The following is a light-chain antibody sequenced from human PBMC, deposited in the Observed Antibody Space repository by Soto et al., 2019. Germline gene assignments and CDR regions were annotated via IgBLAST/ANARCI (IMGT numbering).Light chain of an antibody. CDR1: QNISTY. J-gene: IGKJ1*01. Sequence: IVLTQSPATLSLSPWEGASLSCRASQNISTYLAWYQQRPGQVPRLLIYGVSKRAPAIPPRFSGSGSGTDFTPSVSGLETEDFATYYCQQRTNSPPWTFGQGTKVDIK. CDR3: QQRTNSPPWT. CDR2: GVS. V-gene: IGKV3-11*01.